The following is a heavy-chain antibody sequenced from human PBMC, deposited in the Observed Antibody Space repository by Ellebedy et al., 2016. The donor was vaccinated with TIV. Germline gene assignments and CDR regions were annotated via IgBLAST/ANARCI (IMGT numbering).Heavy chain of an antibody. CDR3: ARARTSASDSVESYPHY. CDR1: GFTFSSYW. CDR2: INSDGDTT. D-gene: IGHD2-2*01. V-gene: IGHV3-74*01. J-gene: IGHJ4*02. Sequence: PGGSLRLSCAASGFTFSSYWMHWVRQAPGKGLVWVSRINSDGDTTGYADSVKGRITISRDNAKNTLFLQMNSLRAEDTAVYYCARARTSASDSVESYPHYWGQGTLVTVSS.